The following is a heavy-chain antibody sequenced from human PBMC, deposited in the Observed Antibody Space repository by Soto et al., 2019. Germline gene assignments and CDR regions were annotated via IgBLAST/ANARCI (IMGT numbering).Heavy chain of an antibody. D-gene: IGHD6-13*01. J-gene: IGHJ4*02. CDR1: GFTFSSYW. CDR2: INSDGSST. V-gene: IGHV3-74*01. Sequence: WGSLRLSCAASGFTFSSYWMHWVRQAPGKGLVWVSRINSDGSSTSYADSVKGRFTISRDNAKNTLYLQMNSLRAEDTAVYYCASSGGSSWPVDYYFDYWGQGTLVTVSS. CDR3: ASSGGSSWPVDYYFDY.